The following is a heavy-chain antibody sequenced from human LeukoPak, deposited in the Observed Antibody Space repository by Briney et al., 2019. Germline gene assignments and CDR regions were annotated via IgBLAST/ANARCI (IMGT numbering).Heavy chain of an antibody. V-gene: IGHV4-59*08. CDR2: IYYSGST. J-gene: IGHJ4*02. CDR1: GGSISSYY. CDR3: ARYSGEDSGYEFIY. Sequence: SETLSLTCTVSGGSISSYYWSWIRQPPGKGLEWIGYIYYSGSTNYNPSLKSRVTISVDTSKNQFSLKLSSVTAADTAVYYCARYSGEDSGYEFIYWGQGTLVTVSS. D-gene: IGHD5-12*01.